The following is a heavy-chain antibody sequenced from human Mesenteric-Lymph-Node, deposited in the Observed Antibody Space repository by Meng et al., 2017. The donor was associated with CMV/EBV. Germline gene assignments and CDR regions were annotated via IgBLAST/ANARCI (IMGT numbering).Heavy chain of an antibody. J-gene: IGHJ4*02. CDR3: ARISSGWYSNDY. V-gene: IGHV4-34*01. CDR2: INHSGST. CDR1: GGSFSGYY. Sequence: SETLSLTCAVYGGSFSGYYWSWIRQPPGKGLEWIGEINHSGSTNYNPSLKSRVTISVDTSKNQFSLKLSSVTAADTAVYYCARISSGWYSNDYWGQGTLVTVSS. D-gene: IGHD6-19*01.